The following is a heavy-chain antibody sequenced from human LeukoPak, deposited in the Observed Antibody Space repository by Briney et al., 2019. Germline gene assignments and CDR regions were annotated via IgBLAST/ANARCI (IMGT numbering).Heavy chain of an antibody. J-gene: IGHJ5*02. V-gene: IGHV3-23*01. D-gene: IGHD6-6*01. CDR3: AAAYSSSSTPWWFDP. CDR2: ISGSGGST. CDR1: GFTFSSYA. Sequence: GGSLRLSCAASGFTFSSYAMSWVRQAPGEGLEWVSAISGSGGSTYYADSVKGRFTTSRDNSKNTLYLQMNSLRAEDTAVYYCAAAYSSSSTPWWFDPWGQGTLATVSS.